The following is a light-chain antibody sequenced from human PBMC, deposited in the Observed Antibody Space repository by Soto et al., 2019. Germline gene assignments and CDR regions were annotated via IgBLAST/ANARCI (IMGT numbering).Light chain of an antibody. J-gene: IGLJ2*01. V-gene: IGLV1-51*01. CDR3: GTWDSSLSAGV. CDR1: SSNIEHNY. Sequence: QSVLTQPPSVSAAPGQKVTISCSGSSSNIEHNYVSWYQQLPGTAPKLLIYDNNKRPSGIPDRFSGSKSGTSATLGITGLQTGYEADYYCGTWDSSLSAGVFGGGTKLTVL. CDR2: DNN.